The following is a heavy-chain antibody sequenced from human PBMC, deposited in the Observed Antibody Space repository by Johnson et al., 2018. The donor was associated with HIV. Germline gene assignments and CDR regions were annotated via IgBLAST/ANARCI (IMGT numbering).Heavy chain of an antibody. CDR3: ARENPELGRFAFDI. J-gene: IGHJ3*02. D-gene: IGHD1-14*01. Sequence: VQLVESGGGLVQPGGSLRLSCAASGFTFSSYAMYWVRQAPGKGLEYVSAISSNGGSTYYANSVKGRFIISRDNSKNTLYLQMGSLRPEDMAVYYCARENPELGRFAFDIWGQGTMVTVSS. CDR1: GFTFSSYA. CDR2: ISSNGGST. V-gene: IGHV3-64*01.